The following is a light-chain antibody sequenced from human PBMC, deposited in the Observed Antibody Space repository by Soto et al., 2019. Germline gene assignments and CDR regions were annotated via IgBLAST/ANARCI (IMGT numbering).Light chain of an antibody. J-gene: IGKJ2*01. CDR2: EAS. CDR1: RNIKNW. CDR3: QQYNDY. V-gene: IGKV1-5*03. Sequence: DMQMTQSPSTLSASIGDRVTITCRASRNIKNWLAWYQQKPGKAPKVLIYEASTLESGVPSRFSGSGFGTEFTLTISSVQPDDFATYYCQQYNDYFGQGTRLEIK.